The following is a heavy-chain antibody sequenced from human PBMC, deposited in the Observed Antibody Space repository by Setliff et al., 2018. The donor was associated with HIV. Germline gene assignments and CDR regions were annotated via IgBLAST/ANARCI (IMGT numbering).Heavy chain of an antibody. CDR2: ISSNIIYI. Sequence: PGGSLRLSCAASGFTLSTYTMNWVRQAPGKGLEWISSISSNIIYIYYADSVRGRFTISRDNAKNSLYLQMNSLRVEDTALYLCANLWEMGAWGQGTLVTVSS. V-gene: IGHV3-21*04. J-gene: IGHJ5*02. D-gene: IGHD1-26*01. CDR3: ANLWEMGA. CDR1: GFTLSTYT.